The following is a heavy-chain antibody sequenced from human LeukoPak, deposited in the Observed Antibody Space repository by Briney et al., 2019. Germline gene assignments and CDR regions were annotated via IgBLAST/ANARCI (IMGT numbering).Heavy chain of an antibody. CDR3: ARRCSGGSCYYYYGMDV. V-gene: IGHV4-30-2*01. CDR1: GGSISGGGYS. D-gene: IGHD2-15*01. Sequence: SQALSLTCAVSGGSISGGGYSWSWIRQPPGKGLEWIGYIYHSGSTYYNPSLKSRVTISVDRSKNQFSLKLSSVTAADTAVYYCARRCSGGSCYYYYGMDVWGKGTTVTVSS. CDR2: IYHSGST. J-gene: IGHJ6*04.